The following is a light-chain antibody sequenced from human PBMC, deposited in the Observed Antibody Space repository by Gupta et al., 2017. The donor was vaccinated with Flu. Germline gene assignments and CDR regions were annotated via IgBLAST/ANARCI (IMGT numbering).Light chain of an antibody. V-gene: IGLV2-14*01. CDR2: DVS. CDR3: SSYTSISTFYV. J-gene: IGLJ1*01. CDR1: SSDVGRSDS. Sequence: QPASVSGSPGQSITISCTGTSSDVGRSDSVSWYQQHPGKAPKLLIYDVSNRPSGVSSRFSGSKSGNTASLTISGLQAEDETDYYCSSYTSISTFYVFGTGTKVTVL.